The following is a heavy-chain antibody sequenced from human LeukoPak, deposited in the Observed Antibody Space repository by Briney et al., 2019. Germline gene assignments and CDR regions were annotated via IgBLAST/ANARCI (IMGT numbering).Heavy chain of an antibody. D-gene: IGHD1-20*01. CDR1: GYTFTGYY. Sequence: ASVKVSCKASGYTFTGYYMHWVRQAPGQGLEWMGWINPNSGGTNYAQKFQGWVTMTRDTSISTAYMELSRLRSDDTAVYYCARRGVTGARGGYYYYYGMDVWGQGTTVTVSS. J-gene: IGHJ6*02. V-gene: IGHV1-2*04. CDR3: ARRGVTGARGGYYYYYGMDV. CDR2: INPNSGGT.